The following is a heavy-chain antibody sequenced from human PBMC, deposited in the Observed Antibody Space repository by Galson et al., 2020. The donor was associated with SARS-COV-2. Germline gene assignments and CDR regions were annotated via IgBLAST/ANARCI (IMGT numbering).Heavy chain of an antibody. V-gene: IGHV3-48*03. CDR3: ARDPRSYYDSSGYYYQNWYFDL. D-gene: IGHD3-22*01. Sequence: GGSLRLSCAASGFTFSSYEMNWVRQAPGKGLEWVSYISSSGSTIYYADSVKGRFTISRDNAKNSLYLQMNSLRAEDTAVYYCARDPRSYYDSSGYYYQNWYFDLWGRGTLVTVSS. J-gene: IGHJ2*01. CDR1: GFTFSSYE. CDR2: ISSSGSTI.